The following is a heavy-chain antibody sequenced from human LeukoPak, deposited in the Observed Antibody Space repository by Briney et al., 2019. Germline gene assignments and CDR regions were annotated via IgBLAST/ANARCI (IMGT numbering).Heavy chain of an antibody. D-gene: IGHD3-10*01. Sequence: PSETLSLTCTVSGGSTSSGSYYWSWIRQPAGKGLEWIGRIYTSGSTNYNPSLKSRVTISVDTSKNQFSLKLSSVTAADTAVYYCARESTYYYGSGSYCWGQGTLVTVSS. CDR3: ARESTYYYGSGSYC. J-gene: IGHJ4*02. V-gene: IGHV4-61*02. CDR1: GGSTSSGSYY. CDR2: IYTSGST.